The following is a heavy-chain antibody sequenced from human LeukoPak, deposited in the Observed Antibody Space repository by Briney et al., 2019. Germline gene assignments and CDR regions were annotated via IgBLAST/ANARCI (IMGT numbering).Heavy chain of an antibody. V-gene: IGHV4-59*11. J-gene: IGHJ3*02. Sequence: SETLTLTCAVSADSFSSHYWSWIRQPPGKGLEWIGYISYIGSTNYNPSLKSRVTISIDTSKNQFSLKLSSVTAADTAVYYCARDLITVTKGFDIWGQGTMVSVSS. CDR1: ADSFSSHY. CDR3: ARDLITVTKGFDI. CDR2: ISYIGST. D-gene: IGHD4-17*01.